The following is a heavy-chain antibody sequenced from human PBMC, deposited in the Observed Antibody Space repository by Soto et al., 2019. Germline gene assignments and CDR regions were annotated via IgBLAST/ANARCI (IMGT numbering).Heavy chain of an antibody. V-gene: IGHV1-2*02. Sequence: QVQLVQSGAEVKKPGASVKVSCKASGYTFTGYYMHWVRQAPGQGLEWMGWINPNSGGTHYAQKFQGRVTMTRDTSISTAYMELSRLRSDDTAVYYCARDLRTWIQPYYYGMDVWGQGTTVTVSS. D-gene: IGHD5-18*01. CDR3: ARDLRTWIQPYYYGMDV. CDR2: INPNSGGT. J-gene: IGHJ6*02. CDR1: GYTFTGYY.